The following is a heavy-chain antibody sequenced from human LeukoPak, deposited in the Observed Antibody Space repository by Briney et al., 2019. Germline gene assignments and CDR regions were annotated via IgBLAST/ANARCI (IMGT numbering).Heavy chain of an antibody. CDR1: GGSISGYF. CDR2: VYSSGST. D-gene: IGHD3-10*01. V-gene: IGHV4-4*07. J-gene: IGHJ3*02. CDR3: ARFPTAHLVRGVIIKGDAFDI. Sequence: SETLSLTCTVSGGSISGYFWTWIRQPAGKGLEWIGRVYSSGSTYYNPSLKSRVTISVDTSKNQFSLKLSSVTAADTAVYYCARFPTAHLVRGVIIKGDAFDIWGQGTMVTVSS.